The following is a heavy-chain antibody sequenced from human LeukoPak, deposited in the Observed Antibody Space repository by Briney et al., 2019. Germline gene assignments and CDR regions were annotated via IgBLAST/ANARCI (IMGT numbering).Heavy chain of an antibody. Sequence: ASVKVSCKASGYTFTSYYMHWVRQAPGQGLEWMGGIIPIFGTANYAQKFQGRVTITADESTSTAYMELSSLRSEDTAVYYCARDLDYGDYGNDDYWGQGTLVTVSS. CDR1: GYTFTSYY. J-gene: IGHJ4*02. V-gene: IGHV1-69*13. D-gene: IGHD4-17*01. CDR3: ARDLDYGDYGNDDY. CDR2: IIPIFGTA.